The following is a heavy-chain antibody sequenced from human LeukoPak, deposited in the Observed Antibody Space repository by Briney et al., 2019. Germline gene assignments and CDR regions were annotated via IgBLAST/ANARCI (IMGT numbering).Heavy chain of an antibody. V-gene: IGHV1-69*05. D-gene: IGHD4-17*01. J-gene: IGHJ4*02. CDR1: GGTFSSYA. CDR3: ARNYGDYVYYFDY. CDR2: ISPIFGTA. Sequence: GSSVKVSCKASGGTFSSYAISWVRQAPGQGLEWMGGISPIFGTANYAQKFQGRVTITTDESTSTAYMELSSLRSEDTAVYYCARNYGDYVYYFDYWGQGTLVTVSS.